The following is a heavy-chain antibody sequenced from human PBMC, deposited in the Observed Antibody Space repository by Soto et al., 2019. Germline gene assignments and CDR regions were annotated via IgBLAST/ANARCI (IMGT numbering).Heavy chain of an antibody. CDR1: GLTFRNYG. J-gene: IGHJ4*02. CDR3: AKEGIAARLRSEYFDY. CDR2: ISYDGSNK. Sequence: GGSMRLSCAASGLTFRNYGMHGARQAPGKGLEWVAIISYDGSNKYYADSVKGRFTISRDISKNTLYLQMNSLRDEDTAVYYCAKEGIAARLRSEYFDYWGQGTLVTVS. V-gene: IGHV3-30*18. D-gene: IGHD6-6*01.